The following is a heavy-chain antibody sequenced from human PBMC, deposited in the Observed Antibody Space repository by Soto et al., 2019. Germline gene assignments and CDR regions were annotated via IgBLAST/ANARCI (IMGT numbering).Heavy chain of an antibody. D-gene: IGHD2-15*01. Sequence: EVQLLESGGGLVQPGGSLRLSCAASGFTFSSYAMSWVRQAPGKGLEWVSPISGSGGSTYYADSVKGRFTISRDNSKNTLYLQMNSLRAEDTAVYYCAKDLCSGGSCHSWDYWGQGTRVTVSS. V-gene: IGHV3-23*01. CDR2: ISGSGGST. CDR1: GFTFSSYA. J-gene: IGHJ4*02. CDR3: AKDLCSGGSCHSWDY.